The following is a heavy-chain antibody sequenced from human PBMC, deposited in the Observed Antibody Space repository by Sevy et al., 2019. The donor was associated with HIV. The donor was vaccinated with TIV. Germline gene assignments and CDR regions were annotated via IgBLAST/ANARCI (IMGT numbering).Heavy chain of an antibody. D-gene: IGHD3-9*01. Sequence: GGSLRLSCAASGFIVSTKHMNWVRQAPGRGLEWVSVIYSGGNTYYADSVKGRSTISGDDSKKTLYLQLNSLRAEDTAVYYCERDPDDSLDAFDIWGQGTMVTVSS. CDR1: GFIVSTKH. V-gene: IGHV3-53*01. J-gene: IGHJ3*02. CDR3: ERDPDDSLDAFDI. CDR2: IYSGGNT.